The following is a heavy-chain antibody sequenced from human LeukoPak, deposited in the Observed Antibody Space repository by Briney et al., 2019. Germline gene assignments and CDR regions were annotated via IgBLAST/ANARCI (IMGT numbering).Heavy chain of an antibody. CDR2: ISAYNGNT. V-gene: IGHV1-18*01. CDR1: GGTFSSYA. Sequence: GASVKVSCKASGGTFSSYAISWVRQAPGQGLEWMGWISAYNGNTNYAQKLQGRVTMTTDTSTSTAYMELRSLRSDDTAVYYCARDIVATIPSNYFDYRGQGTLVTVSS. J-gene: IGHJ4*02. D-gene: IGHD5-12*01. CDR3: ARDIVATIPSNYFDY.